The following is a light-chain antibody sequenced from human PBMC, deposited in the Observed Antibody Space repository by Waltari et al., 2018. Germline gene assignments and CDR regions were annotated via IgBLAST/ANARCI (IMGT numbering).Light chain of an antibody. CDR1: SSDVGAYNR. CDR2: EVT. J-gene: IGLJ1*01. V-gene: IGLV2-18*02. CDR3: SSFTSSTTYV. Sequence: QSALTQPPSVSGSPGQSVTISCTGSSSDVGAYNRVSWHQQPPGSAPKLMIYEVTNRPSGVPHRFSGSKSGNTASLTISGLQAEDEADYYCSSFTSSTTYVFGTGTKVTVL.